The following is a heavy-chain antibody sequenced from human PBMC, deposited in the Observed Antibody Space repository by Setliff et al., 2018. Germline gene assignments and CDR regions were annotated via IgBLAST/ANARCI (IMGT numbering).Heavy chain of an antibody. V-gene: IGHV4-59*01. CDR3: ARFLNPRDGYQNSPGFDF. CDR2: VHFGGNT. CDR1: GGGSINNYY. D-gene: IGHD5-12*01. Sequence: SETLSLTCTVSGGGSINNYYWSWVRQSPGKGLEWIGFVHFGGNTNYNPSLKSRVTISVDTSKNQFSLNLTSVTAADTAVYYCARFLNPRDGYQNSPGFDFWGQGTLVTVSS. J-gene: IGHJ4*02.